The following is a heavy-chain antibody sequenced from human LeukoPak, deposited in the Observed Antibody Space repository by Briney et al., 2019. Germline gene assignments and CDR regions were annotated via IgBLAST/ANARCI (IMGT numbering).Heavy chain of an antibody. CDR2: IIPILGIA. J-gene: IGHJ5*02. CDR3: ARAREHIAAAGIRWFDP. V-gene: IGHV1-69*04. Sequence: TVKVSCKASGGTFSSYAISWVRQAPGQGLEWMGRIIPILGIANYAQKFQGRVTITADKSTSTAYMELSSLRSEDTAVYYCARAREHIAAAGIRWFDPWGQGTLVTVSS. CDR1: GGTFSSYA. D-gene: IGHD6-13*01.